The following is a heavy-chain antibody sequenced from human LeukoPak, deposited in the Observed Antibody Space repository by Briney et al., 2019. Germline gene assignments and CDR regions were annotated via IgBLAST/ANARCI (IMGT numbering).Heavy chain of an antibody. V-gene: IGHV3-53*01. CDR2: IYPDGRT. J-gene: IGHJ4*02. Sequence: GGSLRLSCAASGVTVSSIYMGWVRQAPGKGLDWVSVIYPDGRTYYTESVKGRFTISRDSSENSLFLQMNSLSSEEAAVYYCATLKGWYGEGCFDCWGQGTLVTVSS. CDR1: GVTVSSIY. D-gene: IGHD3-10*01. CDR3: ATLKGWYGEGCFDC.